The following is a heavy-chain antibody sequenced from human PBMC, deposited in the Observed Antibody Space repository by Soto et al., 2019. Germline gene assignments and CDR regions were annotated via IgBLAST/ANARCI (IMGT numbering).Heavy chain of an antibody. J-gene: IGHJ4*02. CDR2: IIPIFGTA. CDR3: ASCSYQTGPFDY. V-gene: IGHV1-69*01. Sequence: QVQLVQSGAEVKKPGSSVKVSCKASGGTFSSYAISWVRQAPGQGLEWMGGIIPIFGTANYAQKFQGRVTITADEFTSTADMELSSLRSEDTAVYYCASCSYQTGPFDYCGQGTLVTVSS. CDR1: GGTFSSYA. D-gene: IGHD3-10*02.